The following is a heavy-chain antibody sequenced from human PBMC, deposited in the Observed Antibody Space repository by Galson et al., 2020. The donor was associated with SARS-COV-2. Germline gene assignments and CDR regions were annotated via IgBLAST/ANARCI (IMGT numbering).Heavy chain of an antibody. CDR2: INHSGST. V-gene: IGHV4-34*01. D-gene: IGHD3-16*02. CDR1: GGSFSGYY. CDR3: ARVSRPRLRLGELSRYFDY. Sequence: SETLSLTCAVYGGSFSGYYWSWIRQPPGKGLEWIGEINHSGSTNYNPSLKSRVTISVDTSKNQFSLKLSSVTAADTAVYYCARVSRPRLRLGELSRYFDYWGQGTLVTVSS. J-gene: IGHJ4*02.